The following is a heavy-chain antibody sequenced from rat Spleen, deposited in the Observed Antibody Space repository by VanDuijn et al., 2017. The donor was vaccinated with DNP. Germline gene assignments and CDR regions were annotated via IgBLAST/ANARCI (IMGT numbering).Heavy chain of an antibody. CDR1: GFTFSNYD. CDR2: ISHSDGTT. Sequence: EVQLVESGGGLVQPGRSMKLSCAASGFTFSNYDMAWVRQAPKKGLEWVAIISHSDGTTYYSDSVRGRFTISRDDAQDTLSLQMNSLRSEDTATYYCARGSTSIYWYFDFWGPGTMVTVSS. CDR3: ARGSTSIYWYFDF. V-gene: IGHV5-25*01. D-gene: IGHD3-1*01. J-gene: IGHJ1*01.